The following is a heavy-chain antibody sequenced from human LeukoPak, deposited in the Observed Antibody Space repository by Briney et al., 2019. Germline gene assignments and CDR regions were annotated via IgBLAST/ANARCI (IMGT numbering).Heavy chain of an antibody. CDR2: ISTSGSHT. J-gene: IGHJ4*02. V-gene: IGHV3-11*03. CDR3: ARLLGGYSDY. D-gene: IGHD5-18*01. CDR1: GFTFSDYH. Sequence: SGGSLRLSCAASGFTFSDYHMTWIRQAPGKGLEWISYISTSGSHTTYADSVKGRFTISRDNANNALYLQMASLRAEDTAVYYCARLLGGYSDYWGQGTLVTVSS.